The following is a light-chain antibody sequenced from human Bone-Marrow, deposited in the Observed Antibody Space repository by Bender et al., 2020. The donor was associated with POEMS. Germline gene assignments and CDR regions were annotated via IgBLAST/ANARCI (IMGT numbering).Light chain of an antibody. CDR3: QSYDSSLSGAV. CDR1: SGDVGHDNY. J-gene: IGLJ2*01. V-gene: IGLV2-11*01. CDR2: DVS. Sequence: QSALTQPASVSGSPGQSVTISCTGTSGDVGHDNYVSWYQHHPGKAPKLMIYDVSKRPSGVPDRFSGSKSGNAASLTISGLQAEDEADYYCQSYDSSLSGAVFGGGTKLTVL.